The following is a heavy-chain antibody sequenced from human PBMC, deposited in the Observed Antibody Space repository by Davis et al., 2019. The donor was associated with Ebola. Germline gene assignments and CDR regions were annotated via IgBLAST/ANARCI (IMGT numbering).Heavy chain of an antibody. CDR3: ARGSLLSMVSRY. V-gene: IGHV7-4-1*02. J-gene: IGHJ4*02. D-gene: IGHD3-10*01. CDR1: SYTFTSHD. CDR2: NNTKTGNP. Sequence: ASVQVSCKASSYTFTSHDMIRVRQAPGQGPEWMGWNNTKTGNPTYDQGFTGRFVFSLDTSVSTAYLQISSLKAEDTAVYYCARGSLLSMVSRYWGQGTLVTVSS.